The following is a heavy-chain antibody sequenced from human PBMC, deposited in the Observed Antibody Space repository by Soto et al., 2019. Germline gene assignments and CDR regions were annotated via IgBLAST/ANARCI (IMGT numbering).Heavy chain of an antibody. CDR1: GYTFTSYY. CDR2: INPSGGST. CDR3: ARGTSITIFGVARYTFDY. Sequence: ASVKVSCKASGYTFTSYYMHWVRQAPGQGLEWMGIINPSGGSTSYAQKFQGRVTMTRDTSTSTVYMELSSLRSEDTAVYYCARGTSITIFGVARYTFDYWGQGTLVTVSS. V-gene: IGHV1-46*01. J-gene: IGHJ4*02. D-gene: IGHD3-3*01.